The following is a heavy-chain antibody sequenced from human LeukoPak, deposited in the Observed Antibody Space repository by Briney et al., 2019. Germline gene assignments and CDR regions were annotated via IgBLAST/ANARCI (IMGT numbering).Heavy chain of an antibody. J-gene: IGHJ6*03. Sequence: ASVKVSCKASGYTFTGYYMHWVRQAPGQGLEGMGGINPNSGGTNYAQKFQGRVTMTRDTSISTAYMELSRLRSDDTAVYYCARDRPRGSNYIHYMDVWGKGTTVTVSS. CDR2: INPNSGGT. V-gene: IGHV1-2*02. D-gene: IGHD4-11*01. CDR1: GYTFTGYY. CDR3: ARDRPRGSNYIHYMDV.